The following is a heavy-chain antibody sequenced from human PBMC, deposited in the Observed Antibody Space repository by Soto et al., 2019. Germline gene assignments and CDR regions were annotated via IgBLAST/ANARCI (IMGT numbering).Heavy chain of an antibody. CDR2: IYYSGST. V-gene: IGHV4-39*01. Sequence: SETLSLTYTVSGGSISSSSYYWGWIRQPPGKGLEWIGSIYYSGSTYYNPSLKSRVTISVDTSKNQFSLKLSSVTAADTAVYYCARGRLREYRGYDNFDYWGQGTPVTVSS. CDR3: ARGRLREYRGYDNFDY. CDR1: GGSISSSSYY. D-gene: IGHD5-12*01. J-gene: IGHJ4*02.